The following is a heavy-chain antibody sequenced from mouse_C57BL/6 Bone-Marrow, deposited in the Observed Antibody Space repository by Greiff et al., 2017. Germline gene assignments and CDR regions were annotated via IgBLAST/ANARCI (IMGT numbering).Heavy chain of an antibody. D-gene: IGHD2-2*01. V-gene: IGHV1-26*01. CDR1: GYTFTDYY. CDR2: INPNNGGT. J-gene: IGHJ4*01. Sequence: EVKLQQSGPELVKPGASVKISCKASGYTFTDYYMNWVKQSHGKSLEWIGDINPNNGGTSYNQKFKGKATLTVDKSSSTAYMELRSLTSEDSAVYYCARLYYGYDGYAMDYWGQGTSVTVSS. CDR3: ARLYYGYDGYAMDY.